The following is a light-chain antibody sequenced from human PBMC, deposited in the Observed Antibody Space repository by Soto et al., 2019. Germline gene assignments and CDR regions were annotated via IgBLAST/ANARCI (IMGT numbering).Light chain of an antibody. CDR1: SSDVGGYNY. V-gene: IGLV2-14*01. Sequence: QSAFTEPGYVSGSLGGSTTIFCNGNSSDVGGYNYVSWYQQHPGKAPKLMIYEVSNRPSGVSNRFSGSKSGNTASLTISGLQAEEEADYYCSSCKSSSPPYVFANGTKVTV. J-gene: IGLJ1*01. CDR3: SSCKSSSPPYV. CDR2: EVS.